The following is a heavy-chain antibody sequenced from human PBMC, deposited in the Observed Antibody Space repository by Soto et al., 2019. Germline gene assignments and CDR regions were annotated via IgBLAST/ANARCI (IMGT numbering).Heavy chain of an antibody. J-gene: IGHJ5*02. V-gene: IGHV1-69*05. CDR3: AADHDDILTGPHNWFDP. Sequence: SVKVSCKASGGTFSSYAISWVRQAPGQGLEWMGGIIPIFGTANYAQKFQERVTITRDMSTSTAYMELSSLRSEDTAVYYCAADHDDILTGPHNWFDPWGQGTLVTVSS. CDR2: IIPIFGTA. CDR1: GGTFSSYA. D-gene: IGHD3-9*01.